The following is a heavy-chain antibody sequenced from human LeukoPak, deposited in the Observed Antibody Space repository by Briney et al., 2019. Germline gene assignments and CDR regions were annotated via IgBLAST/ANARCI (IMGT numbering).Heavy chain of an antibody. CDR3: AKDRKLRFLEWRRVCYFDY. V-gene: IGHV3-23*01. CDR1: GFTFSSYA. CDR2: ISGSGGST. D-gene: IGHD3-3*01. J-gene: IGHJ4*02. Sequence: GGSLRLSCAASGFTFSSYAMSWVRQAPGKGLEWVSAISGSGGSTYYADSVKGRFTISRDNSKNTLYLQMNGLRAEDTAVYYCAKDRKLRFLEWRRVCYFDYWGQGTLATVSS.